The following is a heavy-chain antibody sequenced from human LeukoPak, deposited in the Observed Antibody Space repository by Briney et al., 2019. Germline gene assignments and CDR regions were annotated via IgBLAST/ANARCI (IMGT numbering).Heavy chain of an antibody. CDR3: ARKPPEGGFGLDY. J-gene: IGHJ4*02. D-gene: IGHD5-12*01. CDR2: VNHSASI. V-gene: IGHV4-34*01. CDR1: GGPINSYY. Sequence: SETLSLTCTVSGGPINSYYWSWIRQTPGKGPEWIGEVNHSASINYNPSLKGRVTISVDPSKNQFSLKLDSVTAADTAVYFCARKPPEGGFGLDYWGQGTLVTVSS.